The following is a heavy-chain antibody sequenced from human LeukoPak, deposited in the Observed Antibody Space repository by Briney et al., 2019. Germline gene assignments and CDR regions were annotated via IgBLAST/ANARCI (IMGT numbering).Heavy chain of an antibody. V-gene: IGHV1-69*01. CDR1: GGTFSSYA. Sequence: SEKVSCKAPGGTFSSYATSWVRQAPGQGLQWMGGIIPIFGTANYAQKFHGRVTITADESTSTAHMELSSLRSEDTAVYYCARDLSPGYSSSWLYYFDYWGQGTLVTVSS. D-gene: IGHD6-13*01. J-gene: IGHJ4*02. CDR2: IIPIFGTA. CDR3: ARDLSPGYSSSWLYYFDY.